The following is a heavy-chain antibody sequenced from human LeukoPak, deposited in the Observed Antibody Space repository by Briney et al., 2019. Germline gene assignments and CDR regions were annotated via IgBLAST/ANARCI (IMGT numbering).Heavy chain of an antibody. CDR3: ARLPSSVLRFLEWLPTDY. D-gene: IGHD3-3*01. Sequence: GESLKISCKGSGYSFTSYWIGWVRQMPGKGLEWMGIIYPGDSDTRYSPSFQGRVTISADKSISTAYLQWSSLKASDTAMYYCARLPSSVLRFLEWLPTDYWGQGTLVTVSS. V-gene: IGHV5-51*01. CDR2: IYPGDSDT. CDR1: GYSFTSYW. J-gene: IGHJ4*02.